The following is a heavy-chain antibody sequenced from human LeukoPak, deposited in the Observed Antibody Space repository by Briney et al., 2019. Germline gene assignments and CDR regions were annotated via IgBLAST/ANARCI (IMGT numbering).Heavy chain of an antibody. CDR3: ARDVGPMQYCGGDCFQFDY. D-gene: IGHD2-21*02. CDR1: GFTFSSYA. CDR2: ISYDGSNK. V-gene: IGHV3-30-3*01. J-gene: IGHJ4*02. Sequence: GGSLRLSCAASGFTFSSYAMHWVRQAPGKGLEWVAVISYDGSNKYYADSVKGRFTISRDNSKNTLYLQMNSLRAEDTAVYYCARDVGPMQYCGGDCFQFDYWGQGTLVTVSS.